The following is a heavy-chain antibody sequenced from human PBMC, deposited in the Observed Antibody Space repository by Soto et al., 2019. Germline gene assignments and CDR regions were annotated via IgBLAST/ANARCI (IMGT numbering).Heavy chain of an antibody. D-gene: IGHD3-22*01. CDR2: IYHSGST. CDR3: ARGPPINYYGIGGYYYFDY. J-gene: IGHJ4*02. CDR1: GGSIRSGGDS. V-gene: IGHV4-30-2*01. Sequence: PSETLSLTCAVSGGSIRSGGDSWSWIRQPPGKVLEWIGYIYHSGSTSYNPSLKSRVTISVDRSKNQFSLKLNSVTAADTAVYYCARGPPINYYGIGGYYYFDYWGQGTLVTVS.